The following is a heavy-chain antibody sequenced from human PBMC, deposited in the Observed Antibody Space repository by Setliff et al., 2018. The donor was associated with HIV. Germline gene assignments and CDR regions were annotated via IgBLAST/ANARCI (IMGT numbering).Heavy chain of an antibody. V-gene: IGHV3-7*03. CDR3: ARDLAY. J-gene: IGHJ4*02. CDR1: GFTFSSYW. Sequence: PGGSLRLSCAASGFTFSSYWMSWVRQAPGKGLEWVANIKEDGSEKYYVDSVKGRFTISRDNAQNSLYLQMSSLKVEDTAVYCCARDLAYWGQGTLVTVSS. CDR2: IKEDGSEK.